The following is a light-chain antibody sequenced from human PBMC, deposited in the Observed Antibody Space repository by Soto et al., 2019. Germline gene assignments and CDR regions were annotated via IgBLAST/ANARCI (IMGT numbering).Light chain of an antibody. J-gene: IGLJ1*01. Sequence: QSVLTQPPSVSGAPGQRVTIPCTGRSSNIGAGYDVHWYQQLPETAPKLLIYGNSNRPSGVPDRFSGSKSGTSASLAITGLQAEDEADYYCQSYDSSLSGYVFGTGTKLTVL. CDR1: SSNIGAGYD. CDR2: GNS. V-gene: IGLV1-40*01. CDR3: QSYDSSLSGYV.